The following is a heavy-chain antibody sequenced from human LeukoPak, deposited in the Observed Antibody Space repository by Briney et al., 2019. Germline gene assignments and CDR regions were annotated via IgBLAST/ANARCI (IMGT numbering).Heavy chain of an antibody. CDR3: ARDQGSGSYPYYYYYMDV. J-gene: IGHJ6*03. V-gene: IGHV4-4*07. CDR2: ICTSGST. Sequence: TSSETLSLTCTVSGGSISSYYWSWIRQPAGKGLEWIGRICTSGSTNDNPSLKSRVTMSVDTSKNQFSMKLSSVTAADTAVYYCARDQGSGSYPYYYYYMDVWGKGTTVTVSS. CDR1: GGSISSYY. D-gene: IGHD1-26*01.